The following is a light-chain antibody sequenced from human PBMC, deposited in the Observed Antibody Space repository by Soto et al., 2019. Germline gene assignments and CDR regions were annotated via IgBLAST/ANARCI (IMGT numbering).Light chain of an antibody. CDR2: GAS. J-gene: IGKJ1*01. CDR1: QGVSSS. CDR3: QQYYNCRPR. V-gene: IGKV3-15*01. Sequence: EVVMTQSPATLSVSPGDTATLSCRASQGVSSSLAWYQQKPGQPPRLLIYGASTRATGVPARFSGSGSGTEFTLIISRLQSEDFAVYYCQQYYNCRPRFGQGTHVEIK.